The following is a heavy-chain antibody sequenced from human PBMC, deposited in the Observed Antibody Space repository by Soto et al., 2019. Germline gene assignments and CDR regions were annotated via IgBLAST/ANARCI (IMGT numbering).Heavy chain of an antibody. CDR3: TLLATVAVDY. V-gene: IGHV3-64D*06. CDR1: GFTFSSYA. CDR2: ISSNGGST. D-gene: IGHD4-17*01. J-gene: IGHJ4*02. Sequence: GGSLRLSCSASGFTFSSYAMHWVRQAPGKGLEYVSAISSNGGSTYYADSVKGRFTISRDNSKNTLYLQMSSLRAEDTAVYYCTLLATVAVDYWGQGTLVTVSS.